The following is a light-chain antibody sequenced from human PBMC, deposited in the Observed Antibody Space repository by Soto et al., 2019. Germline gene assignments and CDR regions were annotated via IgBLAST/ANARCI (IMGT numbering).Light chain of an antibody. CDR3: CSYAGSSTFYV. CDR2: EVS. CDR1: SSDVGSYKF. Sequence: QSVLTQPASVSGSPGQSITISCTGTSSDVGSYKFVSWYQQHPGKAPKLMIYEVSKRPSGVSNRFSGSKSGNTASLTISGLQAEDEADYYCCSYAGSSTFYVFGTGTKVTVL. V-gene: IGLV2-23*02. J-gene: IGLJ1*01.